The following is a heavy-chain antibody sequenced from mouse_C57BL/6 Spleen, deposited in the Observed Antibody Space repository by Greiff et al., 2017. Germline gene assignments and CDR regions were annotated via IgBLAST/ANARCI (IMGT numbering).Heavy chain of an antibody. J-gene: IGHJ3*01. CDR2: IDPISGGT. CDR3: AREGETGKVFAY. CDR1: GYTFTSYW. Sequence: QVQLQQPGAELVKPGASVKLSCKASGYTFTSYWMHWVKQRPGRGLEWIGRIDPISGGTKYNEKFQSKATLTVDKPSSTAYMQLSSLTSEDSAVYEWAREGETGKVFAYWGQGTLVTVSA. D-gene: IGHD4-1*01. V-gene: IGHV1-72*01.